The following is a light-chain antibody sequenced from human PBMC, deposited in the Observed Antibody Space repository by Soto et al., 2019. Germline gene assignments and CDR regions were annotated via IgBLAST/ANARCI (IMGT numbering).Light chain of an antibody. J-gene: IGLJ3*02. Sequence: QSALTQPASVSGSPGQSITISCTGTSRDVGGYNYVSWYRQHPGKAPKLMIYEVTHRPSGVSIRFSGSKSGNTASLTISGLQAEDDADYYCSSYTSSTSWVFGGGTKVTVL. CDR3: SSYTSSTSWV. CDR2: EVT. CDR1: SRDVGGYNY. V-gene: IGLV2-14*01.